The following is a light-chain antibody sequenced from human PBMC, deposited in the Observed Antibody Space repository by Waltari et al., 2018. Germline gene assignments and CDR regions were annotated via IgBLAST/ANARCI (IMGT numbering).Light chain of an antibody. V-gene: IGLV2-14*03. J-gene: IGLJ1*01. CDR3: SSYTSSSTRV. CDR1: SSDVGGYKY. Sequence: QSALTQPASVSGSPGQSITISCTGTSSDVGGYKYVSWYQQHPGNAPKLMIYGVRNRPPGVPNRFSGSKSGNTASLIISGLQAEDEADYYCSSYTSSSTRVFGTGTKVTVL. CDR2: GVR.